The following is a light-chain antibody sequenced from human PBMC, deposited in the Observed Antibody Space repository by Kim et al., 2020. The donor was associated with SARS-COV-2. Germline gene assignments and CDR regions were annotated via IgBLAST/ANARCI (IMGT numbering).Light chain of an antibody. CDR3: QQYGSSPLDT. CDR1: PCVRKSY. Sequence: PGERATLPRRARPCVRKSYLAWYQQKPGQAPRPLICGAVRRAPDLPDRLNGSGWGTDFTLNISRVEREVFAVYYCQQYGSSPLDTCGRGTKLEI. J-gene: IGKJ2*01. V-gene: IGKV3-20*01. CDR2: GAV.